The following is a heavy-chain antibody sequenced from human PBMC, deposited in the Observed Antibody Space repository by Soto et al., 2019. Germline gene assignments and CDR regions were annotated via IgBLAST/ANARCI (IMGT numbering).Heavy chain of an antibody. D-gene: IGHD4-17*01. V-gene: IGHV1-69*13. CDR1: GGTFNSYA. CDR2: IIPILGTA. J-gene: IGHJ1*01. CDR3: AGGTSMTTVVNWYFQH. Sequence: ASVKVSCKASGGTFNSYAISWVRQAPGQGLEWMGGIIPILGTANYAQKFQGRVTITADESTSTAYMELSSLRSEDTAVYYCAGGTSMTTVVNWYFQHWGQGTLVTVS.